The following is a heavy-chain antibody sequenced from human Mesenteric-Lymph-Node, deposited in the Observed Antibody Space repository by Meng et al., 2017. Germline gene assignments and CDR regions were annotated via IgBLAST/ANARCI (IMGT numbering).Heavy chain of an antibody. CDR1: GGTFSSYA. D-gene: IGHD5-18*01. V-gene: IGHV1-69*05. J-gene: IGHJ3*02. CDR2: IIPIFGTA. Sequence: SVKVSCKASGGTFSSYAISWVRQAPGQGLEWMGGIIPIFGTAKYAQKFQGRVTITTDESTSTAYMELSSLRSEDTAVYYCARAVVGYSYGNDAFDIWGQGTMVTVSS. CDR3: ARAVVGYSYGNDAFDI.